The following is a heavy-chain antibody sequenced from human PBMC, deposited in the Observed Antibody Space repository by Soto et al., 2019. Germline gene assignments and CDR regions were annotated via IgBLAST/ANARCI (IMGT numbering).Heavy chain of an antibody. CDR1: GGSFSGYY. Sequence: SETLSLTCAVYGGSFSGYYWSWIRQPPGKGLEWIGEINHSGSTNYNPSLKSRVTISVDTSKNQFSLKLSPVTAADTAVYYCARRGSYGDYYYYYGMDAWGQGTTVTVSS. CDR3: ARRGSYGDYYYYYGMDA. J-gene: IGHJ6*02. CDR2: INHSGST. D-gene: IGHD4-17*01. V-gene: IGHV4-34*01.